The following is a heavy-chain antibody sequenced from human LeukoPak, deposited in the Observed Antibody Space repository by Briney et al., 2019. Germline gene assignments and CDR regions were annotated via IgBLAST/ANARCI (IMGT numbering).Heavy chain of an antibody. CDR2: INPNDGGT. D-gene: IGHD4-17*01. CDR1: GYTFTKNF. Sequence: ASVKASCKAFGYTFTKNFLHWVRQAPGQGLEWIGWINPNDGGTLYAQKFQGRVTLTTDTSIDTAYMEMSTLTSDDTAVYYCARDDYGDLQYFENWGQGTLVTVSS. J-gene: IGHJ4*02. V-gene: IGHV1-2*02. CDR3: ARDDYGDLQYFEN.